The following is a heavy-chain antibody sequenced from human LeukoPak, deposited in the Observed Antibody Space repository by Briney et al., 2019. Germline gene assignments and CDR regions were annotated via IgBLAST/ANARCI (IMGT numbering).Heavy chain of an antibody. V-gene: IGHV3-7*04. J-gene: IGHJ5*02. CDR3: ARVGYCSGGGCMGRDWFDP. D-gene: IGHD2-15*01. CDR1: GLTISNNW. CDR2: IKLDGSEQ. Sequence: PGGSLRLSCADSGLTISNNWMSWVRQAPGKGLEWVANIKLDGSEQYYVDSVKGRFTISRDNAKNSLYLQMNSLRVEDTALYYCARVGYCSGGGCMGRDWFDPWGQGTLVTVSS.